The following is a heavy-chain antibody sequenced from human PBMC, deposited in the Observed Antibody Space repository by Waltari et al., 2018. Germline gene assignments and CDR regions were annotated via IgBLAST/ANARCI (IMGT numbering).Heavy chain of an antibody. CDR1: GGSISSHY. CDR2: IYYSGST. J-gene: IGHJ2*01. Sequence: QVQLQESGPGLVKPSETLSLTCTVSGGSISSHYWSWIRQPPGKGLEWIGYIYYSGSTNYNPSLKSRVTISVDTSKNQFSLKLSSVTAADTAVYYCARGPDYWYFDLWGRGTLVTVSS. CDR3: ARGPDYWYFDL. V-gene: IGHV4-59*11.